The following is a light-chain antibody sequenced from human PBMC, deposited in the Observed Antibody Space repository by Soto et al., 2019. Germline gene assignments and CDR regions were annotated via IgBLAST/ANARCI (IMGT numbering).Light chain of an antibody. J-gene: IGKJ2*01. CDR3: QQYSSHPYT. CDR1: QSITSW. CDR2: KAS. V-gene: IGKV1-5*03. Sequence: DLQMTQSPSTLSASVGDRVTITCRASQSITSWLAWYQLKPGKAPKLLIQKASSLESGVPSRFSGSGSGTEFTLTITSLQPDDFTTYYCQQYSSHPYTFGQGTKLEIK.